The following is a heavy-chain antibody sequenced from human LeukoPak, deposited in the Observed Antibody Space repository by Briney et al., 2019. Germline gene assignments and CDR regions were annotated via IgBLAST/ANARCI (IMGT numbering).Heavy chain of an antibody. Sequence: GGSLRLSCAASGFTFDDYAMHWVRQAPGKGLEWVAGISWYSGSIGSAASVKGRLTISRDNAKTSLYLQMNSLRAEDTALYYCAKDRRDGYNWAFNYFDYWGQGTLVTVSS. V-gene: IGHV3-9*01. CDR2: ISWYSGSI. CDR3: AKDRRDGYNWAFNYFDY. J-gene: IGHJ4*02. D-gene: IGHD5-24*01. CDR1: GFTFDDYA.